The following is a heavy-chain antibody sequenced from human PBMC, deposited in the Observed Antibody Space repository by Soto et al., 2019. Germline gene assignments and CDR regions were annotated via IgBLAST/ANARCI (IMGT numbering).Heavy chain of an antibody. CDR2: IYYSGST. CDR1: GGSISSYY. CDR3: ARALDTALRGDP. Sequence: SETLSLTCTVSGGSISSYYWSWIRQPPGKGLEWIGYIYYSGSTNYNPSLKSRVTISVDTSKNQFSLKLSSVTAADTAVYYCARALDTALRGDPWGQGTLVTVS. V-gene: IGHV4-59*01. J-gene: IGHJ5*02. D-gene: IGHD5-18*01.